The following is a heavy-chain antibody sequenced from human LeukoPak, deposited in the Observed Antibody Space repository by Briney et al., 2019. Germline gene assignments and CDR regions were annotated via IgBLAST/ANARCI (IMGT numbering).Heavy chain of an antibody. J-gene: IGHJ4*02. Sequence: GGSLRLSCAASGFAFSSCAMTWVRQAPGEGLEWVSAISGAGISTYYADSVKGRFTISRDNSKNTLFLQMNGLRADDTAVYYCAKGRWSSGSSYFDYWGQGTLVTVSS. CDR3: AKGRWSSGSSYFDY. V-gene: IGHV3-23*01. CDR2: ISGAGIST. CDR1: GFAFSSCA. D-gene: IGHD1-26*01.